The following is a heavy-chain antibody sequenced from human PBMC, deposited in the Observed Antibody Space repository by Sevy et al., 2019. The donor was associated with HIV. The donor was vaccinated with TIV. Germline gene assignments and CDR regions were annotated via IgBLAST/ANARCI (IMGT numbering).Heavy chain of an antibody. CDR2: IIPIFGTA. D-gene: IGHD3-22*01. CDR3: ARGYYDSSGYYD. CDR1: GGTFSSYA. V-gene: IGHV1-69*13. J-gene: IGHJ4*02. Sequence: ASVKVSCKASGGTFSSYAISWVRQAPGQGLEWMGGIIPIFGTANYAKKFQGRVTITADESTSTAYMELSSLRSEDTAVYYCARGYYDSSGYYDWGQGTLVTVSS.